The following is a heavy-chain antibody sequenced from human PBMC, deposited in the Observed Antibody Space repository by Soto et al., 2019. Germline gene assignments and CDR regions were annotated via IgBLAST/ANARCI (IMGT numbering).Heavy chain of an antibody. V-gene: IGHV4-61*01. D-gene: IGHD6-6*01. Sequence: SETLSLTCTVSGGSVSSVSYYWSWIRQPPGKGLELIGYIYYSGSTNYNPSLKSRVTISVDTSKNQFSLKLSSVTAADTAVYYCARDAQRAARPEXWGQGTLVPVSX. CDR2: IYYSGST. CDR3: ARDAQRAARPEX. J-gene: IGHJ4*02. CDR1: GGSVSSVSYY.